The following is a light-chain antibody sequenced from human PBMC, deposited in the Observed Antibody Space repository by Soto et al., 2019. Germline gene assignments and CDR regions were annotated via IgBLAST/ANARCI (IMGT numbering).Light chain of an antibody. CDR1: EAISNF. V-gene: IGKV1-33*01. CDR2: DAS. Sequence: GDRVTITCHASEAISNFLNWYQQKPGKAPKLLIYDASNLETGVPSRFNGSGSETDFTFTVSGLQPEDIATYYCLQYDNLPYTFGQGTKLQIK. CDR3: LQYDNLPYT. J-gene: IGKJ2*01.